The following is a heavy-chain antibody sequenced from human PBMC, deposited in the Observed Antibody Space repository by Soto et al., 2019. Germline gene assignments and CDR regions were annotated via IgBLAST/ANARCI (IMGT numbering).Heavy chain of an antibody. D-gene: IGHD5-12*01. J-gene: IGHJ4*02. CDR1: GFTFSNYV. Sequence: EVQLLESGGGLVQPGGSLRLSCVVSGFTFSNYVMSWVRQAPGKGMEWVSGISGSGSSKNYADSVKGRLTISRDNSKNTVFLQMNSLRAEDTAIYYGAKHPGYSGYDSPFDYWGQGTLVTVSS. CDR3: AKHPGYSGYDSPFDY. CDR2: ISGSGSSK. V-gene: IGHV3-23*01.